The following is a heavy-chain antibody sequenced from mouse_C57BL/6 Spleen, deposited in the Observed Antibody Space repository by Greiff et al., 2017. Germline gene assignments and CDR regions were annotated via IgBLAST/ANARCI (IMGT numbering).Heavy chain of an antibody. Sequence: EVQGVESGPGMVKPSQSLSLTCTVTGYSITSGYDWHWIRHFPGNKLEWMGYISYSGSTNYNPSLKSRISITHDTSKNHFFLKLNSVTTEDTATYYCARGGYYLDYWGQGTTLTVSS. J-gene: IGHJ2*01. V-gene: IGHV3-1*01. CDR3: ARGGYYLDY. CDR2: ISYSGST. CDR1: GYSITSGYD.